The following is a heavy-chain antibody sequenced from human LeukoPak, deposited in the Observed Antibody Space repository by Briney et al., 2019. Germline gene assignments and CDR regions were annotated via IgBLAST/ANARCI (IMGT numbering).Heavy chain of an antibody. D-gene: IGHD1-26*01. CDR2: IYSGGST. CDR1: GFTVSTDY. CDR3: ARGKGGSSPFDL. Sequence: GGSLRLSCVASGFTVSTDYMSWVRQAPGKGLEWVSLIYSGGSTYYADSVKGRFTISRDSSKNTLYLQMNSLRAEDTAVYYCARGKGGSSPFDLWGQGTLVTVSS. V-gene: IGHV3-66*01. J-gene: IGHJ4*02.